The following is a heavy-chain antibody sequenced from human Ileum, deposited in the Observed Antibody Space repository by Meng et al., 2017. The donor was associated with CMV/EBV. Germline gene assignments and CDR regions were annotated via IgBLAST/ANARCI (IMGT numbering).Heavy chain of an antibody. Sequence: LACAAAGFPFGAYYMTWVRQAPGKGLEWVSYITGSGEIIYYADSVKGRFTISRDNAKSSLYLEINSLRAEDTAVYYCARGNYGFDYWGQGTLVTVSS. V-gene: IGHV3-11*01. D-gene: IGHD4-17*01. J-gene: IGHJ4*02. CDR2: ITGSGEII. CDR3: ARGNYGFDY. CDR1: GFPFGAYY.